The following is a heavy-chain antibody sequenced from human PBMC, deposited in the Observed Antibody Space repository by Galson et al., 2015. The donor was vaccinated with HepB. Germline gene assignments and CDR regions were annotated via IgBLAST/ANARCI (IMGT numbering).Heavy chain of an antibody. CDR2: ISYDGSNK. V-gene: IGHV3-30*18. CDR3: AKDRGRYSSGWYYFDY. CDR1: GFTFSSYG. D-gene: IGHD6-19*01. J-gene: IGHJ4*02. Sequence: SLRLSCAASGFTFSSYGMHWVRQAPGKGLEWVAVISYDGSNKYYADSAKGRFTISRDNSKDTLYLQMNSLRAEDTAVYYCAKDRGRYSSGWYYFDYWGQGTLVSVSS.